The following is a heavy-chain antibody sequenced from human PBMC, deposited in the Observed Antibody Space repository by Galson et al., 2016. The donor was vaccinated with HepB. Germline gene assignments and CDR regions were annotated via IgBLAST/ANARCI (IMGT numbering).Heavy chain of an antibody. J-gene: IGHJ4*02. Sequence: PALVKPTQTLTLTCTFSGFSLSTSGMCVSWIRQPPGKALEWLARIDWDDDKYYRTSLKTRVTISKDTSKNQAVLRMTNMDPVDTATYYCARSLASEGSFDYWGQGTLVTLSS. CDR3: ARSLASEGSFDY. CDR2: IDWDDDK. V-gene: IGHV2-70*11. D-gene: IGHD6-13*01. CDR1: GFSLSTSGMC.